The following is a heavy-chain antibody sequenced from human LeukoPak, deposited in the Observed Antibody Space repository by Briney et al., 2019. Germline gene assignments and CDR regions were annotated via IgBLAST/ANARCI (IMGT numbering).Heavy chain of an antibody. CDR3: ARDVSFQQFDV. Sequence: GGSLRLSCAASGFTFSSYGMHWVRQAPGKGLEWVAVISYDGSNKYYADSVKGRFTISRDNSKNTLYLQMNSLRVEDTAVYYCARDVSFQQFDVWGKGTTVTVSS. J-gene: IGHJ6*04. V-gene: IGHV3-30*03. CDR1: GFTFSSYG. CDR2: ISYDGSNK. D-gene: IGHD5-24*01.